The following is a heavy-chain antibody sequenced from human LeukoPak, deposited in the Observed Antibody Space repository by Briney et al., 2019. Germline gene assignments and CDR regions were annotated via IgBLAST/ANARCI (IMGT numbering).Heavy chain of an antibody. J-gene: IGHJ5*02. CDR2: ISAYNGNT. CDR1: GYTFTDYY. V-gene: IGHV1-18*04. CDR3: ARGVLLSNRNWFDP. D-gene: IGHD2-21*01. Sequence: ASVKVSCKTSGYTFTDYYIHWVRQAPGQGLEWMGWISAYNGNTNYAQKLQGRVTMTTDTSTSTAYMELRSLRSDDTAVYYCARGVLLSNRNWFDPWGQGTLVTVSS.